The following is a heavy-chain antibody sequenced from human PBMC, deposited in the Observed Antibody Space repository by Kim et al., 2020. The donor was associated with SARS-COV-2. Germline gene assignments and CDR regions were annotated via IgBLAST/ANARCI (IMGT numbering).Heavy chain of an antibody. CDR3: ATGGAAAGTWGGWFDP. J-gene: IGHJ5*02. Sequence: ASVKVSCKVSGYTLTELSMHWVRQAPGKGLEWMGGFDPEDGETIYAQKFQGRVTMTEDTSTDTAYMELSSLRSEDTAVYYCATGGAAAGTWGGWFDPWGQGTLVTVSS. CDR2: FDPEDGET. V-gene: IGHV1-24*01. D-gene: IGHD6-13*01. CDR1: GYTLTELS.